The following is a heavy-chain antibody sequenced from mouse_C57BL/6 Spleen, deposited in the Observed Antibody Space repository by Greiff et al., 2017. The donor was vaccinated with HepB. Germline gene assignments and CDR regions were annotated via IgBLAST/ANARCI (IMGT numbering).Heavy chain of an antibody. D-gene: IGHD2-3*01. CDR2: ISDGGSYT. CDR1: GFTFSSYA. J-gene: IGHJ3*01. Sequence: EVQRVESGGGLVKPGGSLKLSCAASGFTFSSYAMSWVRQTPEKRLEWVATISDGGSYTYYPDNVKGRFTISRDNAKNNLYLQMSHLKSEDTAMYYCASPHGYYEVWFAYWGQGTLVTVSA. V-gene: IGHV5-4*01. CDR3: ASPHGYYEVWFAY.